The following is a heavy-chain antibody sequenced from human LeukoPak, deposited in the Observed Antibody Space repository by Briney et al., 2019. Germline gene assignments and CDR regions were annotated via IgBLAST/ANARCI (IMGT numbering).Heavy chain of an antibody. J-gene: IGHJ3*02. D-gene: IGHD1-1*01. V-gene: IGHV6-1*01. CDR1: GDSVSSNSAA. CDR3: ARDHLTTGAPGTGDVLDAFDI. CDR2: TYYRSKWYN. Sequence: SQTLSLTCAISGDSVSSNSAAWNWIRQSPSRGLEWLGRTYYRSKWYNDYAVSVKSRITINPDTSKNQFSLQLNSVTAADTAVYYCARDHLTTGAPGTGDVLDAFDIWGQGTMVTVSS.